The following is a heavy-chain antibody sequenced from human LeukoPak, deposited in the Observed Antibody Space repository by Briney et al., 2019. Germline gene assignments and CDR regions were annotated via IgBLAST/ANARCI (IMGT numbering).Heavy chain of an antibody. J-gene: IGHJ4*02. CDR2: ISAYNGNT. CDR3: ATRYYYDSSGRADY. V-gene: IGHV1-18*01. CDR1: GYTFTSYG. D-gene: IGHD3-22*01. Sequence: GASVKVSCKASGYTFTSYGISWVRQAPGQGLEWMGWISAYNGNTNYAQKLQGRVTMTTDTSTSTAYMELRSLRSDDTAVYYCATRYYYDSSGRADYWGQGTLVTVSS.